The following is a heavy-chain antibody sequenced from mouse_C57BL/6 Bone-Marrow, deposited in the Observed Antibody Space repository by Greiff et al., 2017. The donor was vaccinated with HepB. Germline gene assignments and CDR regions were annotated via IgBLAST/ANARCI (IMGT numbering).Heavy chain of an antibody. D-gene: IGHD2-5*01. CDR3: AREDYSNLAWFAY. Sequence: VMLVESGGGLVKPGGSLKLSCAASGFTFSSYAMSWVRQTPEKRLEWVATISDGGSYTYYPDNVKGRFTISRDNAKNNLYLQMSHLKSEDTAMYYCAREDYSNLAWFAYWGQGTLVTVSA. CDR2: ISDGGSYT. V-gene: IGHV5-4*01. J-gene: IGHJ3*01. CDR1: GFTFSSYA.